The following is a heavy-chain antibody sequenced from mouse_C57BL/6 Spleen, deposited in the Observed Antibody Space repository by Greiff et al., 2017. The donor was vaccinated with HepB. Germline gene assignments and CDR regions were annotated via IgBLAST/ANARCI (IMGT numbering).Heavy chain of an antibody. V-gene: IGHV1-42*01. Sequence: EVQGVESGPELVKPGASVKISCKASGYSFTGYYMNWVKQSPEKSLEWIGEINPSTGGTTYNQKFKAKATLTVDKSSSTAYMQLKSLTSEDSAVYYCARSTTVVATDAMDYWGQGTSVTVSS. D-gene: IGHD1-1*01. CDR3: ARSTTVVATDAMDY. CDR1: GYSFTGYY. J-gene: IGHJ4*01. CDR2: INPSTGGT.